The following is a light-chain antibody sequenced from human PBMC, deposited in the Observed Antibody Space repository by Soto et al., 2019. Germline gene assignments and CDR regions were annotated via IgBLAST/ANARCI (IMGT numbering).Light chain of an antibody. V-gene: IGLV2-11*01. CDR2: HVA. CDR1: SSDVGGYEY. CDR3: CSYAADQTLV. Sequence: QSVLTQPRSVSGSPGQSVTISCSGTSSDVGGYEYVSWYQQHPGKAPTLIIYHVAQRPSGVPDRFSASKSGTTASLTISGLQAEDAAEYFCCSYAADQTLVFGGGTKLTVL. J-gene: IGLJ2*01.